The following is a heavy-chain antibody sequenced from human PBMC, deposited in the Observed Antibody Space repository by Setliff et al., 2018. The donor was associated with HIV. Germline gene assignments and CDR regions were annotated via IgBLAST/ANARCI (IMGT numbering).Heavy chain of an antibody. D-gene: IGHD6-13*01. V-gene: IGHV1-18*01. CDR3: VRDERRAAGGTTGYFDL. CDR2: ISAYNGNT. J-gene: IGHJ4*02. Sequence: ASVKVSCKASGYTFTSYGISWVRQAPGQGLEWMGWISAYNGNTNYAPNFRGRVTVTQDASRATAYMELRNLRSDDTAIYYCVRDERRAAGGTTGYFDLWGQGTLVTVS. CDR1: GYTFTSYG.